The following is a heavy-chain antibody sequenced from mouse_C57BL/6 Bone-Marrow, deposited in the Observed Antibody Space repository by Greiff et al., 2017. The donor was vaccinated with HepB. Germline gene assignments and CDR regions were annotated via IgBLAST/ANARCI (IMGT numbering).Heavy chain of an antibody. V-gene: IGHV14-4*01. CDR2: IDPENGDT. D-gene: IGHD4-1*01. CDR1: GFNIKDDY. Sequence: EVQLQQSGAELVRPGASVKLSCTASGFNIKDDYMHWVKQRPEQGLEWIGCIDPENGDTEYASKFQGKATITADTSSNTAYLQLSSLTSEDTAVYYCTTKGELTGTDAMDYWGQGTSVTVSS. CDR3: TTKGELTGTDAMDY. J-gene: IGHJ4*01.